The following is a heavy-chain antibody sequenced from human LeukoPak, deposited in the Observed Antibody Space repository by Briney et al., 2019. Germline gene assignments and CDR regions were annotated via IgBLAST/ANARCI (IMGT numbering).Heavy chain of an antibody. D-gene: IGHD1-1*01. CDR1: GFTFSSYS. CDR3: AREGYRGGAFDI. J-gene: IGHJ3*02. V-gene: IGHV3-21*01. CDR2: ISSSSSYI. Sequence: SGGSLRLSCAASGFTFSSYSMNWVRQAPGKGLEWVSSISSSSSYIYYADSVKGRFTISRDNAKNSLYLQMNSLRAEDTAVYYCAREGYRGGAFDIWGQGTMVTVSS.